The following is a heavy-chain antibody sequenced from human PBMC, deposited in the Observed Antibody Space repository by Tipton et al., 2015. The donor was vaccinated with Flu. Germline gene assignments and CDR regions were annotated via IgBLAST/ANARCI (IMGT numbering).Heavy chain of an antibody. V-gene: IGHV4-61*02. D-gene: IGHD3-22*01. CDR3: AREGFDSSGYTAGDAFDI. CDR2: IYTSGST. CDR1: GGSISSGSYY. J-gene: IGHJ3*02. Sequence: TLSLTCTVSGGSISSGSYYWSWIRQPAGKGLEWIGRIYTSGSTNYNPSLKSRVTISVDTSKNQFSLKLSSVTAADTAVYYCAREGFDSSGYTAGDAFDIWGQGKIVTVSS.